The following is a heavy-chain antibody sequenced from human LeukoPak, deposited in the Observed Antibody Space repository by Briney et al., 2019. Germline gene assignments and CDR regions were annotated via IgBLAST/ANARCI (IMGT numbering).Heavy chain of an antibody. CDR1: GYTFTGYY. CDR3: ASGIKSGSYQDPFDY. D-gene: IGHD1-26*01. Sequence: GASVKVSCKASGYTFTGYYMHWVRQAPGQGREWMGWINPNSGGTNYAQKFQGRVTMTRDTSISTAYMELSRLRSDDTAVYYCASGIKSGSYQDPFDYWGQGTLVTVSS. V-gene: IGHV1-2*02. J-gene: IGHJ4*02. CDR2: INPNSGGT.